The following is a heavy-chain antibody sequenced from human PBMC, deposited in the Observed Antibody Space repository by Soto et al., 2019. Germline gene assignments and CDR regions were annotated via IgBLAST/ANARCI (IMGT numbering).Heavy chain of an antibody. D-gene: IGHD3-10*01. Sequence: ASVKVSCKYSGGTFSSYAISWVRQAPGQGLEWMGGVIPVFGLATYAQKVQGRVTITADKSTNTAYMEVSSLRSEDTAVYYCARGKSYYGSGKGIYDYYSLDVWGQGTTVTVSS. CDR3: ARGKSYYGSGKGIYDYYSLDV. V-gene: IGHV1-69*10. CDR2: VIPVFGLA. J-gene: IGHJ6*02. CDR1: GGTFSSYA.